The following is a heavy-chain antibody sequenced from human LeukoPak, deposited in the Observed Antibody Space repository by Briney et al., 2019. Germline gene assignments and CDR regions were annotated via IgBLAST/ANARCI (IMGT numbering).Heavy chain of an antibody. Sequence: GGSLRLSCAASGFTLSDYHMNWVRQAPGKGLERLSSITTISHYIYYAGAVRGRFTISRDNAKNSLYLQMNSLRGEDTAVYYCARSGGPATYRQLRYNWFDPWGQGTLVTVSS. CDR2: ITTISHYI. D-gene: IGHD2-15*01. J-gene: IGHJ5*02. V-gene: IGHV3-21*01. CDR1: GFTLSDYH. CDR3: ARSGGPATYRQLRYNWFDP.